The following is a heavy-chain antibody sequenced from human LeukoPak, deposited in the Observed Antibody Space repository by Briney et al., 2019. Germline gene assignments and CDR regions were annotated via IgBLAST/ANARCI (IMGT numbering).Heavy chain of an antibody. CDR1: GFTFSSYW. CDR3: ARDRQWLVLDTENQFDY. J-gene: IGHJ4*02. V-gene: IGHV3-7*01. Sequence: GGSLRLSCAASGFTFSSYWMNWVRQAPGKGLEWVANIKQDGSEKYYVDSVKGRFTISRDNAKNSLYLQMNSLRPEDTAVYFCARDRQWLVLDTENQFDYWGQGILVTVSS. D-gene: IGHD6-19*01. CDR2: IKQDGSEK.